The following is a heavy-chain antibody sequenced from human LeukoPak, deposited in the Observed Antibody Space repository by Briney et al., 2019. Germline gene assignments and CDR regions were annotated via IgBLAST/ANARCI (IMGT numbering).Heavy chain of an antibody. V-gene: IGHV5-51*01. CDR2: IYPDDSDT. J-gene: IGHJ5*02. Sequence: GGSLKISCQGSGYSFTNYWIGWVRQLPGKGLEWMGIIYPDDSDTRYSPSFQGQVTISADKSVSTAYLQWSSLKASDTAMYYCARHGGNQLLSSWFDPWGQGTLVTVSS. CDR1: GYSFTNYW. CDR3: ARHGGNQLLSSWFDP. D-gene: IGHD2-2*01.